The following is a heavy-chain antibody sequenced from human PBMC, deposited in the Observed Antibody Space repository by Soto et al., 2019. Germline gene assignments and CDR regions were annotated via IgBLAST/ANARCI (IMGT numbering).Heavy chain of an antibody. D-gene: IGHD2-15*01. CDR1: GGAFSTYS. J-gene: IGHJ3*02. CDR3: ANGYCSGGSCYLSAFDI. CDR2: IIPIFGTA. V-gene: IGHV1-69*06. Sequence: ASVKVSCKASGGAFSTYSINWVRQAPGQGLEWMGGIIPIFGTANYAQKFQGRVTITADKSTSTAYMALSSLRSEDTAVYYCANGYCSGGSCYLSAFDIWGQGTMVTVSS.